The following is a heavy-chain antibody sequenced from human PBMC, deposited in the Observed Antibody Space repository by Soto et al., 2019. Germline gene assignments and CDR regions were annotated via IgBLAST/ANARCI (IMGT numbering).Heavy chain of an antibody. Sequence: GGSLRLSCAASGFTFSDYYMTWIRQAPGKGLEWVSYISSGGSSIYYADSVKGRFTISRDNAKNSLCLQMNSLRAEDTAMYYCASLAIGTIIRGAPDFWGQGTLVTVSS. V-gene: IGHV3-11*01. CDR1: GFTFSDYY. D-gene: IGHD3-10*01. J-gene: IGHJ4*02. CDR2: ISSGGSSI. CDR3: ASLAIGTIIRGAPDF.